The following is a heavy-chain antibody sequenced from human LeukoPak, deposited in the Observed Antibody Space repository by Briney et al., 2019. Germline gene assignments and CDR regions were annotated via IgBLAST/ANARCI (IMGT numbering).Heavy chain of an antibody. J-gene: IGHJ5*02. V-gene: IGHV3-33*01. CDR2: IWYDGSNK. CDR3: ARGVGGLRYLNWFDP. D-gene: IGHD5/OR15-5a*01. Sequence: PGGSLRLSCAASGFTFSSYGMHWVRQAPGKGLEWVAVIWYDGSNKYYADSVKGRFTISRDNSKNTLYLQMNSLRAEDTAVYYCARGVGGLRYLNWFDPWGQGTLVTVSS. CDR1: GFTFSSYG.